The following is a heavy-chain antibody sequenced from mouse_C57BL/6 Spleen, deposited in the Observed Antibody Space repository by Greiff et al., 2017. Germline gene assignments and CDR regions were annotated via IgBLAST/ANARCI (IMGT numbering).Heavy chain of an antibody. CDR2: IYPGDGDT. Sequence: QVQLQQSGPELVKPGASVKISCKASGYAFSSSWMNWVKQRPGKGLEWIGRIYPGDGDTNYNGKFKGKATLTADKSSSTAYMQLSSLTSEDSAVYFCARGRSTMITTGGNYFDYWGQGTTLTVSS. CDR1: GYAFSSSW. CDR3: ARGRSTMITTGGNYFDY. J-gene: IGHJ2*01. D-gene: IGHD2-4*01. V-gene: IGHV1-82*01.